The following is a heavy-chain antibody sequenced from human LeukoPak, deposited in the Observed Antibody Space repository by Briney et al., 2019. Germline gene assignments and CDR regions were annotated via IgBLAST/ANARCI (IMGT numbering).Heavy chain of an antibody. D-gene: IGHD2/OR15-2a*01. J-gene: IGHJ4*02. CDR2: IIPMFGTA. CDR1: GDTFSTYA. V-gene: IGHV1-69*13. Sequence: ASVKVSCKASGDTFSTYAISWVRQAPGQGLEWMGGIIPMFGTAKYAQRFQGRVTITADESTSTAYMELSSLRSEDTAVYYCAGSTSKPYYFDYWGQGTLVTVSS. CDR3: AGSTSKPYYFDY.